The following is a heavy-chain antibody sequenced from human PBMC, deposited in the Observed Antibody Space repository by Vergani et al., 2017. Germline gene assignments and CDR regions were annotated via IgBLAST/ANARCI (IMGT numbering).Heavy chain of an antibody. CDR3: ARASYYYEPGGGVAFDI. J-gene: IGHJ3*02. V-gene: IGHV1-69*01. Sequence: QVQLVQSGAEVKKPGSSVKVSCKASGGTFSSYAISWVRQAPGQGLEWMGGVIPIFGTANYAQKFQGRVTITADESTSTAYMGLSSLRSEDTAVYYCARASYYYEPGGGVAFDIWGQGTMVTVSS. CDR1: GGTFSSYA. D-gene: IGHD3-22*01. CDR2: VIPIFGTA.